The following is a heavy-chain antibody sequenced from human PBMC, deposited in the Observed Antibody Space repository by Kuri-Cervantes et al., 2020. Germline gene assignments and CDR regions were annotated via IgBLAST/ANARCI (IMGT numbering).Heavy chain of an antibody. CDR2: ISYDGSNK. D-gene: IGHD7-27*01. CDR1: GFTFSSYA. CDR3: ARGRLGTYYYYGMDV. V-gene: IGHV3-30-3*01. J-gene: IGHJ6*02. Sequence: LSLTCAASGFTFSSYAMHWVRQAPGKGLEWVAVISYDGSNKYYADSVKGRFTISRDNSKNTLYLQMNSLRAEDTAVYYCARGRLGTYYYYGMDVWGQGTTVTVSS.